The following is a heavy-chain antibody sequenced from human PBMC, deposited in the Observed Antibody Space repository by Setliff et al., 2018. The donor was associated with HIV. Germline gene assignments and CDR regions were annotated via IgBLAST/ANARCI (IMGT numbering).Heavy chain of an antibody. J-gene: IGHJ6*02. D-gene: IGHD1-26*01. CDR1: GYTFTSYA. V-gene: IGHV7-4-1*02. Sequence: ASVKVSCKASGYTFTSYAVNWVRQAPGQGLEWVGWIHTNTGDPTYAQGSTGRFVFSFDTSVSTAYLQISSLKAEDTAVYYCAARGEQLYYYGMDVWGQGTTVTVSS. CDR2: IHTNTGDP. CDR3: AARGEQLYYYGMDV.